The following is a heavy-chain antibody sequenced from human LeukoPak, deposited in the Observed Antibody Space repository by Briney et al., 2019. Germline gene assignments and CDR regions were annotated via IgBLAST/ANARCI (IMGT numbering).Heavy chain of an antibody. CDR2: ISAYNGNT. Sequence: ASVKVSCKASGYTFTSYGISWVRQAPGQGLEWMGWISAYNGNTNYAQKLQGRVTMTTDTSTSTAYMELRSLRSDDTAVYYCARAPSYYYGSGSSRRFDPWGQGTLVTVSS. CDR3: ARAPSYYYGSGSSRRFDP. D-gene: IGHD3-10*01. CDR1: GYTFTSYG. V-gene: IGHV1-18*01. J-gene: IGHJ5*02.